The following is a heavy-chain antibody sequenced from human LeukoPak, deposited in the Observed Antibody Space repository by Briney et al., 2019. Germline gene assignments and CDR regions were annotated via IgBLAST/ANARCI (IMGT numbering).Heavy chain of an antibody. J-gene: IGHJ3*02. V-gene: IGHV4-38-2*01. CDR1: DYSISRGFY. D-gene: IGHD6-6*01. Sequence: SETLSLTCAVSDYSISRGFYWGWIRQAPGKGLEWIGNIYHSGSTYYKPSLKSRVTISVDTSKNQFSLKLSSVTAADTAVYYCARALYSSSLDAFDIWGQGTMVTVSS. CDR3: ARALYSSSLDAFDI. CDR2: IYHSGST.